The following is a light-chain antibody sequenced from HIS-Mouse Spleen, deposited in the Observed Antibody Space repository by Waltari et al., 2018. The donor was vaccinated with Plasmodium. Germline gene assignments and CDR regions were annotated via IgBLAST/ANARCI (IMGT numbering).Light chain of an antibody. Sequence: EIVMTQSPATLSVSPGERATLSCRASQSVSSNLAWYQQKPGQAPRLLIYGASTRATGIPARFSGCGSGTEFTLTISSLQSEDFAVYYCQQYNNWSFTFGPGTKVDIK. CDR3: QQYNNWSFT. V-gene: IGKV3-15*01. CDR1: QSVSSN. CDR2: GAS. J-gene: IGKJ3*01.